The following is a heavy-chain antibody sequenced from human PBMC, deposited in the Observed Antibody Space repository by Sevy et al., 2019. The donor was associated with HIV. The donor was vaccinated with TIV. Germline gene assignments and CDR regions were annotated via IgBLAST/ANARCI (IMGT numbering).Heavy chain of an antibody. CDR3: ARDLGSGSYTYYDY. Sequence: GGSLRLSCAASGFTFSDCYMSWIRQAPGKGLEWVSYISSSGSTIYYADSVKGRFTISRDNAKNSLYLQMNSLRAEDTAVYYCARDLGSGSYTYYDYWGQGTLVTVSS. CDR2: ISSSGSTI. CDR1: GFTFSDCY. J-gene: IGHJ4*02. D-gene: IGHD1-26*01. V-gene: IGHV3-11*01.